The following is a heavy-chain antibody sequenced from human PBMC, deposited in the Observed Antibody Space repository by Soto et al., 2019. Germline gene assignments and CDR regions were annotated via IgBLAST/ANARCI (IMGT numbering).Heavy chain of an antibody. Sequence: PGESLKISCKGSGYSSTSYWISWVRQMPGKGLEWMGRIDPSDSYTNYSPSFQGHVTISADKSISTAYLQWSSLKASDTAMYYCARRQAAAGDNDLTFDDWGQGTLVTVSS. CDR1: GYSSTSYW. V-gene: IGHV5-10-1*01. D-gene: IGHD6-13*01. CDR2: IDPSDSYT. J-gene: IGHJ4*02. CDR3: ARRQAAAGDNDLTFDD.